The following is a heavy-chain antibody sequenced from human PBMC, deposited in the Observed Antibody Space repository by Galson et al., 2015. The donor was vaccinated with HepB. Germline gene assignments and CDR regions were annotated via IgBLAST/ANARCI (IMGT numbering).Heavy chain of an antibody. CDR3: AKGSNDFWSLPQDV. J-gene: IGHJ6*04. CDR1: GFTFSSFA. CDR2: IGGSGGRI. Sequence: SLRLSCAASGFTFSSFAMSWVRQAPGKGLEWVSGIGGSGGRISYADSVKGRFTFSRDNSKNTLYLQMNSLRAEDTAVYYCAKGSNDFWSLPQDVWGKGTTVTVSS. V-gene: IGHV3-23*01. D-gene: IGHD3-3*01.